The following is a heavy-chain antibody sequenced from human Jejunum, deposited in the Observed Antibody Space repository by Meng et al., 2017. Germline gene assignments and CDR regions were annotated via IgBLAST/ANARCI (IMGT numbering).Heavy chain of an antibody. J-gene: IGHJ5*02. CDR3: ARLFGAINKFGDLGGLFDP. Sequence: GESLKISCQGSGYHFTNNWIGWVRQMPGKGLQWMGSIYPGDSQTKYSPSFQGQVTISVDKSTTTAYLQLSSLKSSDTAMYYCARLFGAINKFGDLGGLFDPWGQGTLVTVSS. CDR1: GYHFTNNW. D-gene: IGHD3-10*01. V-gene: IGHV5-51*01. CDR2: IYPGDSQT.